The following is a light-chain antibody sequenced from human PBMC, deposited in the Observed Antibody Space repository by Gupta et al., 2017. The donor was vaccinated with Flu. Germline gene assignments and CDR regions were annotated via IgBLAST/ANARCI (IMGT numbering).Light chain of an antibody. CDR2: ENN. Sequence: SCSGSSSNIGNNYVSWYQQLPGTAPKLLIYENNKRPSGIPDRFSGSKSGTSATLGITGLQTGDEADYYCGTWDSSVSAWVFGGGTKLTVL. CDR3: GTWDSSVSAWV. J-gene: IGLJ3*02. V-gene: IGLV1-51*02. CDR1: SSNIGNNY.